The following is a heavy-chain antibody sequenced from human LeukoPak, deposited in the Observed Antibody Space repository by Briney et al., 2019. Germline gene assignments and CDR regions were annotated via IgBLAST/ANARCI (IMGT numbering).Heavy chain of an antibody. CDR1: GFTFSDYY. V-gene: IGHV3-11*06. Sequence: PGGSLRLSCAASGFTFSDYYMSWIRQAPGKGLEWVSSISSSSSYIYYADSVKGRFTISRDNAKNSLYLQMNSLRAEDTAVYYCAKLGYCSSTSCYPNDYWGQGTLVTVSS. CDR3: AKLGYCSSTSCYPNDY. CDR2: ISSSSSYI. D-gene: IGHD2-2*01. J-gene: IGHJ4*02.